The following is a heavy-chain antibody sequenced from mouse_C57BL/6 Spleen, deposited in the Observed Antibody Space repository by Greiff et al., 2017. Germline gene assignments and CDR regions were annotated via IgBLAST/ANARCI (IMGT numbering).Heavy chain of an antibody. J-gene: IGHJ3*01. CDR1: GFTFSDYY. Sequence: DVKLVESGGGLVQPGGSLKLSCAASGFTFSDYYMYWVRQTPEKRLEWVAYISNGGGSTYYPDTVKGRFTISRDNAKNTLYLQMSRLKSEDTAMYYCARREPYYDPWFAYWGQGTLVTVSA. CDR3: ARREPYYDPWFAY. D-gene: IGHD2-4*01. V-gene: IGHV5-12*01. CDR2: ISNGGGST.